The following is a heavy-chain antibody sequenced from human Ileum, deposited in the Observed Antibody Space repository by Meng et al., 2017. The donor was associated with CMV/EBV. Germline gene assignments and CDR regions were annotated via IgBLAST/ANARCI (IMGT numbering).Heavy chain of an antibody. CDR1: GYTRTGNN. CDR2: INTNADAT. Sequence: EEAAADIQKPGAPVTVSGTASGYTRTGNNVHWLRQAPGQGLEWMGRINTNADATKNAQNLKGIVITTSDSTNDTAYMELPILRSDATAYYCGTRSWIHIWSHDFDYWGQGTLVTVSS. D-gene: IGHD5-18*01. CDR3: GTRSWIHIWSHDFDY. J-gene: IGHJ4*02. V-gene: IGHV1-2*06.